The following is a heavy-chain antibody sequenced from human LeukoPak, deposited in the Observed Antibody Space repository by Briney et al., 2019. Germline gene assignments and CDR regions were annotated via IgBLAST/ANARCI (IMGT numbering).Heavy chain of an antibody. J-gene: IGHJ4*02. CDR2: ISYDGSNK. CDR3: ASYDSSGYYYYTHDY. V-gene: IGHV3-30-3*01. CDR1: GFTFSRYA. D-gene: IGHD3-22*01. Sequence: GGSLRLSCAASGFTFSRYALHWVRQAPGKGLEWVAAISYDGSNKYYADSVKGRFTISRDNAKNSLYLQMNSLRAEDTAVYYCASYDSSGYYYYTHDYWGQGTLVTVSS.